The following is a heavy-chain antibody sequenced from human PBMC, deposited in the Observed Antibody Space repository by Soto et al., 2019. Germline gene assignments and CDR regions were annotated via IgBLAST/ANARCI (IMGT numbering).Heavy chain of an antibody. V-gene: IGHV4-61*08. Sequence: SETLSLTCTVSGGSISSGDYYWSWIRQPPGKGLEWIGYIYYSGSTNYNPSLKSRVTISVDTSKNQFSLKLGSVTAADTAVYYCARTLYSYGPRFDYWGQGTLVTVSS. CDR3: ARTLYSYGPRFDY. CDR2: IYYSGST. J-gene: IGHJ4*02. D-gene: IGHD5-18*01. CDR1: GGSISSGDYY.